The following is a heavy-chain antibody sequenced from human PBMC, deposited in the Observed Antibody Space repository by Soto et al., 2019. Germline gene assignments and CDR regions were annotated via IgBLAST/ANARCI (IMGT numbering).Heavy chain of an antibody. Sequence: QVQLVESGGGVVQPGTSLRLSCVGSGFTFRSYVIHWVRQAPGKGMEWVALPSYDGSNNFYGDYVKGRFTISRDNSMNTVELHLDSLRLEATSLYYCARWGTTGGLDVWGQGTLVSVSS. CDR1: GFTFRSYV. CDR3: ARWGTTGGLDV. V-gene: IGHV3-33*05. CDR2: PSYDGSNN. D-gene: IGHD3-16*01. J-gene: IGHJ4*02.